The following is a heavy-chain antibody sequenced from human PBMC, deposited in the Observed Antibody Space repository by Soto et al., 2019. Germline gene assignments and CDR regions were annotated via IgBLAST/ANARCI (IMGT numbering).Heavy chain of an antibody. CDR2: ISHLEST. J-gene: IGHJ4*02. V-gene: IGHV4-30-2*06. CDR1: GASISYGGFS. CDR3: ARGGGYDSFDY. Sequence: SETLSLTCTVSGASISYGGFSWSWIRQSPGKGLEWIGYISHLESTYFHPSFKSRLSMSIDRTRNQFSLKLSSVTAADMAVYYCARGGGYDSFDYWGQGVLVTVSS. D-gene: IGHD5-12*01.